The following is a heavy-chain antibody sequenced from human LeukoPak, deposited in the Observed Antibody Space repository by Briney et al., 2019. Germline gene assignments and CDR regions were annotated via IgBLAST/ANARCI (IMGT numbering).Heavy chain of an antibody. CDR2: IWYDGSNK. J-gene: IGHJ4*02. CDR1: GFTFSSYG. V-gene: IGHV3-33*01. D-gene: IGHD2-15*01. Sequence: GGSLRLSCAASGFTFSSYGMHWVRQAPGKGLEWVAVIWYDGSNKYYADSVKGRFTISRDNSKNTLYLQMNSLGAEDTAVYYCARELVVAGFDYWGQGTLVTVSS. CDR3: ARELVVAGFDY.